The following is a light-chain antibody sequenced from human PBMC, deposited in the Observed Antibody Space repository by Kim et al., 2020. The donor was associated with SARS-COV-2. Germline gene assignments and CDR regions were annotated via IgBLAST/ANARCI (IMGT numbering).Light chain of an antibody. Sequence: SPGERTTLSCRASQRVSSHLAWYQQNPGQAPRLLIYDASNRATGIPARFSGSGSGTDFTLTISSLEPEDFAVYYCQQRSNWPPITFGQGTRLEIK. V-gene: IGKV3-11*01. J-gene: IGKJ5*01. CDR1: QRVSSH. CDR2: DAS. CDR3: QQRSNWPPIT.